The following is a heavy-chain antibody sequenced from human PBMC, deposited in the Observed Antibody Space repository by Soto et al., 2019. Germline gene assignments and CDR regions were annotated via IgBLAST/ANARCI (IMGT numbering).Heavy chain of an antibody. CDR3: ARGPTYSDNGMVVPAKYGRDV. D-gene: IGHD2-15*01. Sequence: QLQLVQSGAEVTKPGSSVKVSCKASGGTFSSYAFSWVRQAPGQGLEWMGGIIPIFGRANYAQKFQGRVTITADESTSTGYMELRSLRPEDTAVYYCARGPTYSDNGMVVPAKYGRDVWGQGSTVTVSS. CDR1: GGTFSSYA. J-gene: IGHJ6*02. V-gene: IGHV1-69*12. CDR2: IIPIFGRA.